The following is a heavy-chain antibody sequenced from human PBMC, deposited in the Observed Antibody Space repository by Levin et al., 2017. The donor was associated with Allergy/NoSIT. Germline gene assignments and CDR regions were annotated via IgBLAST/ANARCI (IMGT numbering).Heavy chain of an antibody. J-gene: IGHJ4*02. V-gene: IGHV4-39*01. D-gene: IGHD1-26*01. CDR3: ARLDAMGDY. Sequence: SQTLSLTCTVSGGSISSSSYYWGWIRQPPGKGLEWIGSIYYSGSTYYNPSLKSRVTISVDTSKNQFSLKLSSVTAADTAVYYCARLDAMGDYWGQGTLVTVSS. CDR1: GGSISSSSYY. CDR2: IYYSGST.